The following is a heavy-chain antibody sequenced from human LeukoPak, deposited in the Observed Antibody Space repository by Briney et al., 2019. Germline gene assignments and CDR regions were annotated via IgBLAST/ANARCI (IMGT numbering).Heavy chain of an antibody. Sequence: SETLSLTCSVSGGSINSYYWTWIRQPAGKGLEWIGRIYTSGSTNYNPSLKSRVTISVDTSKNQFSLKLSSVTAADTAVYYCARDRPTYYYDSSGYYDAFDIWGQGTMVTVSS. CDR2: IYTSGST. D-gene: IGHD3-22*01. CDR1: GGSINSYY. V-gene: IGHV4-4*07. J-gene: IGHJ3*02. CDR3: ARDRPTYYYDSSGYYDAFDI.